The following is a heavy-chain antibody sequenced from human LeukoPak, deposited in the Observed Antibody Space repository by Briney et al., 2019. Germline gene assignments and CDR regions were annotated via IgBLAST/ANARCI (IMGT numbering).Heavy chain of an antibody. J-gene: IGHJ3*02. CDR1: GYTFTGYY. CDR2: INPNSGGT. D-gene: IGHD3-22*01. Sequence: ASVKVSCKASGYTFTGYYMHWVRQAPGQGLEWMGWINPNSGGTNYAQKFQGRVTMTRDTSISTAYMELSGLRSDDTAVYYCARNWYYYDSSGYSHDAFDIWGQGTMVTVSS. CDR3: ARNWYYYDSSGYSHDAFDI. V-gene: IGHV1-2*02.